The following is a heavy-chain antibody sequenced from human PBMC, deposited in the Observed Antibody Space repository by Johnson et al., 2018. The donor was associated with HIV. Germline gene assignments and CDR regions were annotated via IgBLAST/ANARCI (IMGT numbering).Heavy chain of an antibody. CDR3: AVPTLYGVGWAFDI. V-gene: IGHV3-30*14. D-gene: IGHD2-2*02. J-gene: IGHJ3*02. Sequence: QVQLVESGGGVVQPGRSLRVSCAASGFTFSSYAMHWVRQAPGEGLEWVALISYAGSIKYYVDSLKGRFTISRDNSKNTLYLQMNSRRAEDTAVYYFAVPTLYGVGWAFDIWGQGTMVTVSS. CDR1: GFTFSSYA. CDR2: ISYAGSIK.